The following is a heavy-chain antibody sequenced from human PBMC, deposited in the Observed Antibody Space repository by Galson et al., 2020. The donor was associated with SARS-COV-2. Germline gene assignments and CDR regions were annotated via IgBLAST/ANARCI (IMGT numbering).Heavy chain of an antibody. D-gene: IGHD1-1*01. CDR1: GFPVYSYS. J-gene: IGHJ4*02. V-gene: IGHV3-53*01. CDR3: VRSGTGTTYRLDY. Sequence: GGSLSLSCAASGFPVYSYSMNWVRQAPGKGLEWVAIIYGRDHTDYADSVKGRFAISRDNSKNTVSLQMTSLRAEDTAVYYCVRSGTGTTYRLDYWGQGTLGTVSS. CDR2: IYGRDHT.